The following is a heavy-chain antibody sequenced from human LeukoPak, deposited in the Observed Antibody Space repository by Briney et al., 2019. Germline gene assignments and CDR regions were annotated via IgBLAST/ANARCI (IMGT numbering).Heavy chain of an antibody. CDR3: ARETYYDSSGYYNY. J-gene: IGHJ4*02. D-gene: IGHD3-22*01. CDR2: ISYDGSNK. Sequence: GRSLRLSCAASGFTFSSYGMHWVRQAPGKGLEWVAVISYDGSNKYYADSVKGRFTISRDNSKNTLYLQMNSLRAEDTAVYYCARETYYDSSGYYNYWGQGTLVTVSS. V-gene: IGHV3-33*05. CDR1: GFTFSSYG.